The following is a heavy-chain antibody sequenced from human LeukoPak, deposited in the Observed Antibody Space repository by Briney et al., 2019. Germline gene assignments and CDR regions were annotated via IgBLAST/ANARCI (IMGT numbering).Heavy chain of an antibody. CDR3: AREEFMVRGVIDY. CDR1: GFTFSSYW. J-gene: IGHJ4*02. D-gene: IGHD3-10*01. Sequence: PGGSLRLSCAASGFTFSSYWMSWVRQAPGKGLEWVANIRQGGSEKYYVDSVKGRFTISRDNAKNSLYLQMNSLRAEDTAVYYCAREEFMVRGVIDYWGQGTLVTVSS. CDR2: IRQGGSEK. V-gene: IGHV3-7*01.